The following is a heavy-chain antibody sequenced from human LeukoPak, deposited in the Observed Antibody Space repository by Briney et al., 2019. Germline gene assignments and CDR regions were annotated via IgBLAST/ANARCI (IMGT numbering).Heavy chain of an antibody. Sequence: SGLSLLNPTQALALSSTVAGLSLNTRGVGVGWIRQPPGRALEWLALIYWDDDRRYSPSLKSRLTITKDSSKNQVVLTMTNMDPVDTATYYCAHRKNYYDNSVFDYWGQGTLVTVSS. D-gene: IGHD3-22*01. CDR2: IYWDDDR. CDR1: GLSLNTRGVG. J-gene: IGHJ4*02. V-gene: IGHV2-5*02. CDR3: AHRKNYYDNSVFDY.